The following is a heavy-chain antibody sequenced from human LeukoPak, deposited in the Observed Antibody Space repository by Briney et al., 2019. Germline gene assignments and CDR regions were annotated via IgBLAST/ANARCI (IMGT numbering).Heavy chain of an antibody. D-gene: IGHD2/OR15-2a*01. J-gene: IGHJ3*02. CDR1: GGSISSGSYY. Sequence: PSQTLSLTCTVSGGSISSGSYYWSWIRQPAGKGLEWIGRIYTSGSTNYNPSLKSRVTISVDTSKNQFSLKLSSVTAADTAVYYCARGSFLLNAFDIWGQGTMVTVSS. V-gene: IGHV4-61*02. CDR2: IYTSGST. CDR3: ARGSFLLNAFDI.